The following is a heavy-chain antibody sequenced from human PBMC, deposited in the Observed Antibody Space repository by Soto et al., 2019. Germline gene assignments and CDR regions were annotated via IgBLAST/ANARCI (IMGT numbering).Heavy chain of an antibody. V-gene: IGHV3-30*04. Sequence: LSLSCAASGFTFSSYAMHWVRQAPGEGLKWLTYISFDGSSEYYADSVKGRFTVSRDNSKETLYLQINSLRADDTAVYYGARPVYGAGTSTRTGIDFWGLETMVTVAS. D-gene: IGHD3-10*01. CDR1: GFTFSSYA. CDR3: ARPVYGAGTSTRTGIDF. CDR2: ISFDGSSE. J-gene: IGHJ4*02.